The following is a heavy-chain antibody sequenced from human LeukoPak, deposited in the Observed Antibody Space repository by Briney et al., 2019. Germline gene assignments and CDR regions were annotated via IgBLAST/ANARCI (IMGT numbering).Heavy chain of an antibody. D-gene: IGHD2-21*02. Sequence: GGSLRLSCAASGFTFSSYWMNWVRQAPGKGLVWVSRIASDGSSTTYADSVKGRFSISRDNAKNTLYLQMNSLRAEDTAVYYCAKDRVVTTDYFDYWGQGTLVTVSS. CDR1: GFTFSSYW. J-gene: IGHJ4*02. CDR2: IASDGSST. V-gene: IGHV3-74*01. CDR3: AKDRVVTTDYFDY.